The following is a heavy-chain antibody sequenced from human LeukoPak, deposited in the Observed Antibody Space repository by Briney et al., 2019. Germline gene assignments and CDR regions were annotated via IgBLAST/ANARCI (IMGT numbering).Heavy chain of an antibody. CDR3: ARGSQWELYFDY. V-gene: IGHV3-21*01. D-gene: IGHD1-26*01. Sequence: GASLRLSYAASGFTFSSYSMNWVRQAPGKGLEWVSSISSSSSYIYYADSVKGRFTISRDNAKNSLYLQMNSLRAEDTAVYYCARGSQWELYFDYWGQGTLVTVSS. CDR1: GFTFSSYS. J-gene: IGHJ4*02. CDR2: ISSSSSYI.